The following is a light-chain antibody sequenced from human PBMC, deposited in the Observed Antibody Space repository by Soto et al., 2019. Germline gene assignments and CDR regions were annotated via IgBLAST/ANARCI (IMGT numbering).Light chain of an antibody. V-gene: IGLV1-51*01. Sequence: QAVLTQPPTVSAEPGEKVTISCTGSSSNIGNNYVSWYQQLPGTAPKLLIYDNNKRPSGIPDRFSGSKSGTSATLGITGLQTGDEADYYCGTWDSSLSAYVFGTGTKVTVL. CDR3: GTWDSSLSAYV. J-gene: IGLJ1*01. CDR1: SSNIGNNY. CDR2: DNN.